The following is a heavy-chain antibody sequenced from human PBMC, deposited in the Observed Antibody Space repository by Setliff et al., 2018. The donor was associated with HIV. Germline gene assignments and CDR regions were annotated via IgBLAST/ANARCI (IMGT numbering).Heavy chain of an antibody. J-gene: IGHJ4*02. CDR1: GGSVSTGNYF. Sequence: SQTLSLTCTVAGGSVSTGNYFWTWIRQPAGKGLEWIGRSYTSGSTNYNPSLKILFTKSVDTPKNQFSLKLSSVTAADTAVYYCARHAPWDSYGLDYWGQGTLVTVSS. CDR3: ARHAPWDSYGLDY. CDR2: SYTSGST. V-gene: IGHV4-61*02. D-gene: IGHD5-18*01.